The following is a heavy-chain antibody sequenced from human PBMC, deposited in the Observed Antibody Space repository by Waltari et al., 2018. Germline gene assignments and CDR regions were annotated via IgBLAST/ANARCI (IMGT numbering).Heavy chain of an antibody. CDR3: ARDGGGVVAATF. CDR1: GGSISSGSYY. Sequence: QVQLQESGPGLVKPSQTLSLTCTVSGGSISSGSYYWSWIRQPAGKGLEWIGYIYTSGSTNYNPSLKSRVTISVDTSKNQFSLKLSSVTAADTAVYYCARDGGGVVAATFWGQGTLVTVSS. J-gene: IGHJ4*02. V-gene: IGHV4-61*09. D-gene: IGHD2-15*01. CDR2: IYTSGST.